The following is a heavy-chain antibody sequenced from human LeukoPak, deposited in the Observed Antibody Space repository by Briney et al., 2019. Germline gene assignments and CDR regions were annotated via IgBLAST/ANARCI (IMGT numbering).Heavy chain of an antibody. J-gene: IGHJ5*02. Sequence: PVASVKVSCKASGYSFTSYGIIWVRQAPGQGLEWMGWISAYNGNTNFAQKLQGRVTMTTDTSTSTAYMELRSLRSDDTAVYYCARDQVVRGVRFDPWGQGTLVTVSS. CDR2: ISAYNGNT. CDR1: GYSFTSYG. CDR3: ARDQVVRGVRFDP. D-gene: IGHD3-10*01. V-gene: IGHV1-18*01.